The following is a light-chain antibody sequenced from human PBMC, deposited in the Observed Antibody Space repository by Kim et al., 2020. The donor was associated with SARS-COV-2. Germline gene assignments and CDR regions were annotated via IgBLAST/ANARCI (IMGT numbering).Light chain of an antibody. V-gene: IGKV1-13*02. CDR3: QQFNSYPNT. CDR2: DAS. Sequence: ASGGDRVTLACRASQGISSALAWYQQKPGKAPKVLIYDASSLESGVPSRFSGSGSGTDFTLTISSLQPEDFATYYCQQFNSYPNTFGGGTKVDIK. CDR1: QGISSA. J-gene: IGKJ4*01.